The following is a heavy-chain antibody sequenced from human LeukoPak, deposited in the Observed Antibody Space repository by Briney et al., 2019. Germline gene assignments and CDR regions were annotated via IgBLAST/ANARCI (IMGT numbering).Heavy chain of an antibody. CDR2: IYTSGST. D-gene: IGHD3-22*01. V-gene: IGHV4-61*02. CDR3: ARSYYYDSSGYYYGSDY. Sequence: SETLSLTCTVSGGSISSGSYYWSWNRQPAGKGLEWIGRIYTSGSTNYNPSLKSRVTISVGTSKNQFSLKLSSVTAADTAVYYCARSYYYDSSGYYYGSDYWGQGTLVTVSS. J-gene: IGHJ4*02. CDR1: GGSISSGSYY.